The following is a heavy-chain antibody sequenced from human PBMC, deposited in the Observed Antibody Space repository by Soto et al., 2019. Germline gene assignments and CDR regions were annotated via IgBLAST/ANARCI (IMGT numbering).Heavy chain of an antibody. CDR3: AKDNPARAVTHVRAYL. J-gene: IGHJ2*01. CDR2: MSGSGGSA. V-gene: IGHV3-23*01. Sequence: EVQLLESGGGLVQPGGSLRLSCAASGFTFSSYAMSWVRQAPGKGLEWVSAMSGSGGSAYYADSVKGRFTISRDNSKNTLYLQMNSLRAEDTAVYYCAKDNPARAVTHVRAYLWGRGTLVTVSS. D-gene: IGHD4-17*01. CDR1: GFTFSSYA.